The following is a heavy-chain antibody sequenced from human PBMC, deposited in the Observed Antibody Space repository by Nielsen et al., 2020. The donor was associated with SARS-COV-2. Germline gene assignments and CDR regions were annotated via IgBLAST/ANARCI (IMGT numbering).Heavy chain of an antibody. Sequence: VRQMPGKGLEWMGGIIPIFGTANYAQKFQGRVTITADESTSTAYMELSSLRSEDTAVYYCARKGYSSGWYNWGQGTLVTVSS. V-gene: IGHV1-69*01. CDR3: ARKGYSSGWYN. D-gene: IGHD6-19*01. CDR2: IIPIFGTA. J-gene: IGHJ4*02.